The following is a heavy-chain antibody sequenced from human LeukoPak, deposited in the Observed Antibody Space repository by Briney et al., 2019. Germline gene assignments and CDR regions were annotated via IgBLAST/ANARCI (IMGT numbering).Heavy chain of an antibody. CDR3: ARVFDS. CDR2: FFYPGIT. CDR1: GGSVSTSDNY. J-gene: IGHJ4*02. V-gene: IGHV4-39*07. Sequence: SETLSLTCAVSGGSVSTSDNYWGWIRQSPVRGLEWIGDFFYPGITIFNPSLRGRATISIDTSKNQFSLKLTYVTAADSAVYYFARVFDSWGQGTLVTVSS.